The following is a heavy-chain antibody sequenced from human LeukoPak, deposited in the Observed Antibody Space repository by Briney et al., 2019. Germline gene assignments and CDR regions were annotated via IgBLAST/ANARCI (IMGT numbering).Heavy chain of an antibody. CDR2: IYPGDSDT. D-gene: IGHD3-22*01. V-gene: IGHV5-51*01. CDR1: GYSFTSYW. J-gene: IGHJ4*02. CDR3: ARHASYYYDSSGYPY. Sequence: GESLKISCKGSGYSFTSYWIGWVRQMPGKGLEWMGIIYPGDSDTRYSPPFQGQVTISADKSISTAYLQWSSLKASDTAMYYCARHASYYYDSSGYPYWGQGTLVTVSS.